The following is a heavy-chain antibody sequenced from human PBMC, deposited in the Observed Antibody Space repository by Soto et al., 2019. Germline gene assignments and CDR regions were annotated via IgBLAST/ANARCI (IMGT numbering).Heavy chain of an antibody. V-gene: IGHV1-69*01. CDR1: GGTFSNYA. J-gene: IGHJ5*02. D-gene: IGHD6-13*01. Sequence: QVRLVQSGAEVKKPGSSVKVSCKASGGTFSNYAITWLRLAPGQGLERLGGIIPVFGTVNYAQKFQGRVTIPADESTSTAYMELNRLRSEDTAVYYCARDNPYTNSFGNWFDPWGQGTLVIVS. CDR2: IIPVFGTV. CDR3: ARDNPYTNSFGNWFDP.